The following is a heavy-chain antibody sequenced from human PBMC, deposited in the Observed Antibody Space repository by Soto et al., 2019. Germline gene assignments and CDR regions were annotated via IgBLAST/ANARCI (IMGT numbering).Heavy chain of an antibody. CDR1: GGSFSGYY. V-gene: IGHV4-34*01. CDR3: ARGKAAGYSSSWYGSGFNWFDP. J-gene: IGHJ5*02. CDR2: INHSGST. Sequence: QVQLQQWGAGLLKPSETLSLTCAVYGGSFSGYYWSWIRQPPGKGLEWIGEINHSGSTNYNPSLKSRGTISVDTSKNQFALKLSSVTAADTAVYYCARGKAAGYSSSWYGSGFNWFDPWGQGTLVTVSS. D-gene: IGHD6-13*01.